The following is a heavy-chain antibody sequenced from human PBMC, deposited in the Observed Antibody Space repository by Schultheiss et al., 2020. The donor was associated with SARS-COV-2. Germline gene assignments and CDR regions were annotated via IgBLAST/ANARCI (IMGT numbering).Heavy chain of an antibody. CDR3: ARFRGDAFDI. D-gene: IGHD5-24*01. Sequence: SETLSLTCTVSGGSISSYYWSWIRQPPGKGLEWIGEINHSGSTNYNPSLKSRVTISVDTSKNQFSLKLSSVTAADTAVYYCARFRGDAFDIWGQGTMVTVSS. J-gene: IGHJ3*02. CDR2: INHSGST. V-gene: IGHV4-34*01. CDR1: GGSISSYY.